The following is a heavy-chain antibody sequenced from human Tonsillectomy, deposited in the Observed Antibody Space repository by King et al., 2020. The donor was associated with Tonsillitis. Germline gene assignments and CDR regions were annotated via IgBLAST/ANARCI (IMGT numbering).Heavy chain of an antibody. CDR1: GGSISSYY. CDR3: SRRHCSGSIGNPYYFDH. V-gene: IGHV4-59*12. Sequence: QLQESGPGLVKPSETLSLTCTVSGGSISSYYWSWIRQPPGKGLEWIGYIHYSGSTNYNPSLKSRVTISIDTSKNQFSLKVKSVTAADTALYYCSRRHCSGSIGNPYYFDHWGQGNLVIVSS. J-gene: IGHJ4*02. D-gene: IGHD2-15*01. CDR2: IHYSGST.